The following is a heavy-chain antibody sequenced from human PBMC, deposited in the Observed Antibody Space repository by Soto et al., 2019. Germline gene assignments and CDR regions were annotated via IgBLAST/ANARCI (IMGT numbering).Heavy chain of an antibody. CDR1: GGSINRTIYY. Sequence: LSLTCTVSGGSINRTIYYWGWIRQPPGKGLEWIGTFSYSGTTYYNPSLKSRVTISVDTSKNQFSLKLSSVTAADTAVYYCARVHRAAGPKLGGAFDIWGQGTMVTVSS. CDR2: FSYSGTT. V-gene: IGHV4-39*07. D-gene: IGHD6-13*01. CDR3: ARVHRAAGPKLGGAFDI. J-gene: IGHJ3*02.